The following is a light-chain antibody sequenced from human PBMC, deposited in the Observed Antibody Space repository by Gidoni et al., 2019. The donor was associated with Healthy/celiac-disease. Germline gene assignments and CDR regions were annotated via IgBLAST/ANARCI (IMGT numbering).Light chain of an antibody. J-gene: IGKJ1*01. CDR1: QSISSY. CDR2: AAS. V-gene: IGKV1-39*01. CDR3: QQSYSTPPWT. Sequence: DIQMTQSPSSLSASVGARVTITCRASQSISSYLNWYQQKPGKAPKLLIYAASSLQSGVPSRFSGSGSGTDFTLTISSLQPEDFATYYCQQSYSTPPWTFGQXTKVEIK.